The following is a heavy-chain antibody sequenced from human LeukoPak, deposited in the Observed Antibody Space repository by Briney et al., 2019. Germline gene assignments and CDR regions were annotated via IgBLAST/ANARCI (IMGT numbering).Heavy chain of an antibody. D-gene: IGHD3-10*01. Sequence: GGSLRLSCAASGFTFDDYAMHWVRQAAGKGLEWVSGISWNSGSIGHADSVKGRFTISRDNAKDSLYLQMNSLRAEDTALYYCAKAHMVRGVFYPFDYWGQGTLVTVSS. V-gene: IGHV3-9*01. J-gene: IGHJ4*02. CDR1: GFTFDDYA. CDR3: AKAHMVRGVFYPFDY. CDR2: ISWNSGSI.